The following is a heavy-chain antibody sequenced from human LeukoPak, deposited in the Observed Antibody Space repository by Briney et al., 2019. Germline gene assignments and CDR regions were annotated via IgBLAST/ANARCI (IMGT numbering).Heavy chain of an antibody. J-gene: IGHJ4*02. D-gene: IGHD1-26*01. CDR1: GFTFSSYS. Sequence: GGSLRLSCAASGFTFSSYSMDWVRQAPGKGLEWVSSISSSSSYIYYADSVKGRFTISRDNAKNSLYLQMNSLRAEDTAVYYCAGVSAEWEQGENYWGQGTLVTVSS. V-gene: IGHV3-21*01. CDR2: ISSSSSYI. CDR3: AGVSAEWEQGENY.